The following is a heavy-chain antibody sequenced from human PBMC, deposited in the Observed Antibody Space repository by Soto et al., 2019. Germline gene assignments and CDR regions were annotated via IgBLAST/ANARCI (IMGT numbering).Heavy chain of an antibody. Sequence: EVQLVESGGGLVQPGGSLRLSCAASGFTFSSYWMSWVRQAPGKGLEWVANIKQDGSEKYYVDSVKGRFTISRDNAKNSLYLQMNSLRVEDTAVDYCARVTDDFCSRYSYDYCGQGTLVTVSS. CDR1: GFTFSSYW. CDR3: ARVTDDFCSRYSYDY. D-gene: IGHD3-3*01. J-gene: IGHJ4*02. CDR2: IKQDGSEK. V-gene: IGHV3-7*03.